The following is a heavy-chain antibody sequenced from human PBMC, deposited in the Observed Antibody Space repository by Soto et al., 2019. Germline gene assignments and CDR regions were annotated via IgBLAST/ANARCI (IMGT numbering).Heavy chain of an antibody. J-gene: IGHJ5*02. CDR2: ISYDGSNK. Sequence: QVQLVESGGGVVQPGRSLRLSCAASGFTFSSYAMHWVRQAPGKGLEWVAVISYDGSNKYYADSVKGRFTISRDNSKNTLYLHMNSLRAEDTAVYYCARDPLDSSGYYGWFDPWGQGTLVTVSS. V-gene: IGHV3-30-3*01. CDR3: ARDPLDSSGYYGWFDP. CDR1: GFTFSSYA. D-gene: IGHD3-22*01.